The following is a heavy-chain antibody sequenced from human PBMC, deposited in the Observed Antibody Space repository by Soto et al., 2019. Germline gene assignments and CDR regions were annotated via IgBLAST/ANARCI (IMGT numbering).Heavy chain of an antibody. D-gene: IGHD3-9*01. CDR2: TSAYNGNT. CDR3: ARSAYYDILTGYYNVMGY. Sequence: QVRLLQSGAEVKKPGASGKVSCKASGYTFTSYGISWVRQAPGQGLEWMGWTSAYNGNTNYAQKLQGRVTMTTDTSTSTAYMELRSLRSDDTAVYYCARSAYYDILTGYYNVMGYWGQGTLVTVSS. V-gene: IGHV1-18*01. CDR1: GYTFTSYG. J-gene: IGHJ4*02.